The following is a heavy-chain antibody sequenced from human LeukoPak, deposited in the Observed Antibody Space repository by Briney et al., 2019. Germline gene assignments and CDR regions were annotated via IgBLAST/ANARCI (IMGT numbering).Heavy chain of an antibody. CDR1: GGSFSGYY. Sequence: SETLSLTCAVYGGSFSGYYWSWIRQPPGKGLEWIGEINHSGSTNYNPSLKSRVTISVDTSKNQFSLKLSSVTAADTAVYYCARVPGQSYYDILTGYSSYNWFDPWGQGTLVTVSS. CDR2: INHSGST. J-gene: IGHJ5*02. CDR3: ARVPGQSYYDILTGYSSYNWFDP. D-gene: IGHD3-9*01. V-gene: IGHV4-34*01.